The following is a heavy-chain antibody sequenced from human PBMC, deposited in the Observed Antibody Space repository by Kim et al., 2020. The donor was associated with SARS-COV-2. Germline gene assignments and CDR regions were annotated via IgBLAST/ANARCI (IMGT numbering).Heavy chain of an antibody. CDR2: INQDASEK. Sequence: GVSLRLSCEASGFTFSTYWMSWVRQAPGKGLEWVANINQDASEKYYVDSVKGRFTISRDNTKNSLFLQMNSLRAEDTAVYYCARGRDSYGYGGGSWGQGILVTVSS. V-gene: IGHV3-7*03. J-gene: IGHJ5*02. D-gene: IGHD3-16*01. CDR3: ARGRDSYGYGGGS. CDR1: GFTFSTYW.